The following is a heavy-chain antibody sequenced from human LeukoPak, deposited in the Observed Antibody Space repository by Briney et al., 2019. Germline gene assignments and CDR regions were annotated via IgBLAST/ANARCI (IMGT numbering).Heavy chain of an antibody. J-gene: IGHJ6*03. CDR1: GFRFTSYW. CDR3: AKDRQYQLLSGGGSMDV. CDR2: IGQDGSVK. V-gene: IGHV3-7*01. Sequence: GGSLRLSCAASGFRFTSYWMTWVRQAPGKGLEWVGNIGQDGSVKNYADSVKGRFTISRDNSKNTLYLQMNSLRAEDTAVYYCAKDRQYQLLSGGGSMDVWGKGTTVTVSS. D-gene: IGHD2-2*01.